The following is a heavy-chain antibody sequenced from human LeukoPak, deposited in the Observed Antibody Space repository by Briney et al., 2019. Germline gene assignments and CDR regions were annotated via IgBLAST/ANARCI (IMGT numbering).Heavy chain of an antibody. Sequence: SETLSLTCAVYGGSFSGYYWSWIRQPPGKGLEWIGEINHSGSTYYNPSLKSRVTISVDTSKNQFSLKLSSVTAADTAVYYCASPTTGIYGYWGQGTLVTVSS. D-gene: IGHD1-1*01. CDR2: INHSGST. CDR1: GGSFSGYY. CDR3: ASPTTGIYGY. J-gene: IGHJ4*02. V-gene: IGHV4-34*01.